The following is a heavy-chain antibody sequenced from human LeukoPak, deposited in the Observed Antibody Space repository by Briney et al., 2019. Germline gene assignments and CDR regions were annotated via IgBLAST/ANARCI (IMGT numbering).Heavy chain of an antibody. Sequence: ASVKVSCKASGYTFTGYYMHWVRQAPGQGLEWMGWISAYNGNTNYAQKLQGRVTMTTDTSTSTAYMELRSLRSDDTAVYYCARRPGGADNWFDPWGQGTLVTVSS. V-gene: IGHV1-18*04. CDR1: GYTFTGYY. J-gene: IGHJ5*02. CDR3: ARRPGGADNWFDP. D-gene: IGHD2-8*02. CDR2: ISAYNGNT.